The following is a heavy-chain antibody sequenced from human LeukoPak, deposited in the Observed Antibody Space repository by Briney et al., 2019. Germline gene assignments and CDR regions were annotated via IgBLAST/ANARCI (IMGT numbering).Heavy chain of an antibody. CDR3: ARSPPIYYYDSSGYYYSPYYYGMDV. Sequence: GGSLRLSCAASGFTFSSYAMHWVRQAPGKGLEWVAVISYDGSNKYYADSVEGRFTISRDNSKNTLYLQMNSLRAEDTAVYYCARSPPIYYYDSSGYYYSPYYYGMDVWGQGTTVTVSS. CDR1: GFTFSSYA. J-gene: IGHJ6*02. V-gene: IGHV3-30-3*01. CDR2: ISYDGSNK. D-gene: IGHD3-22*01.